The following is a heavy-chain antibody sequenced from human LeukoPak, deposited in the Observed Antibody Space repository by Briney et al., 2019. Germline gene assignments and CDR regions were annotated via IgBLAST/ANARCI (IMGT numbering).Heavy chain of an antibody. CDR2: IIPIFGTA. J-gene: IGHJ5*02. CDR3: AKEGGYDILTGYHLNWFDP. D-gene: IGHD3-9*01. Sequence: SVKVSCKASGGTFSSYAISWVRQAPGQGLEWMGGIIPIFGTANYAQEFQGRVTITADESTSTAYMELSSLRSEDTAVYYCAKEGGYDILTGYHLNWFDPWGQGTLVTVSS. V-gene: IGHV1-69*13. CDR1: GGTFSSYA.